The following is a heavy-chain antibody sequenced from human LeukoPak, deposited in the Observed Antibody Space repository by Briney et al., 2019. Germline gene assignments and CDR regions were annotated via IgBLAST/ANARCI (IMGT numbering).Heavy chain of an antibody. V-gene: IGHV4-59*01. CDR3: ARAYGSLDAFDI. CDR1: GGSISSYY. CDR2: IYYSRST. J-gene: IGHJ3*02. D-gene: IGHD4-17*01. Sequence: SETLSLTCTVSGGSISSYYWSWIRQPPGKGLEWGGYIYYSRSTNYNPSLKSRDTISVDTSKNQFSLKLSSVTAADTAVYYCARAYGSLDAFDIWGQGTMVTVSS.